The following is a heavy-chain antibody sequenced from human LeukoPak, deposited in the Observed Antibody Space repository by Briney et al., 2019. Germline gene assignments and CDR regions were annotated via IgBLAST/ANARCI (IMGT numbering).Heavy chain of an antibody. V-gene: IGHV3-7*01. J-gene: IGHJ6*03. D-gene: IGHD3-3*01. CDR1: GFTFSNYW. CDR2: IKKDGSEK. CDR3: ARDNGVVHGVYYMDV. Sequence: GGSLRLSCAASGFTFSNYWMTWVRQAPGKGLEWVADIKKDGSEKLYVNSVRGRFTISRDNAKMSLFLQMNSLRAEDTAVYYCARDNGVVHGVYYMDVWGKGTTVTVS.